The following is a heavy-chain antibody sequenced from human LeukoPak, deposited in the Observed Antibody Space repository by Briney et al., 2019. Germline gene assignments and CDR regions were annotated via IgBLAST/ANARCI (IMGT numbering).Heavy chain of an antibody. J-gene: IGHJ6*02. V-gene: IGHV4-4*02. CDR2: MYYSGST. D-gene: IGHD2-2*02. Sequence: SGTLSLTCAVSGGSISSSNWWSWVGPPPGKGVEWIGRMYYSGSTYYHPSLKSRVTISVDTSKTQFSLKLSSVTAADTAVYYCARDGEPAAIINYYYYGMDVWGQGTTVTVSS. CDR3: ARDGEPAAIINYYYYGMDV. CDR1: GGSISSSNW.